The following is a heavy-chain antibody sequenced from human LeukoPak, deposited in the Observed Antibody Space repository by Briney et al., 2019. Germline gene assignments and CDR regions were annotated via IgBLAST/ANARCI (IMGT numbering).Heavy chain of an antibody. V-gene: IGHV4-59*08. CDR3: ARHRGRIAVAGMDV. CDR2: IYYSGST. Sequence: PSETLSLTCTVSGGPISSYYWSWIRQPPGKGLEWIGYIYYSGSTNYNPSLKSRVTISVDTSKNQFSLKLSSVTAADTAVYYCARHRGRIAVAGMDVWGQGTTVTVSS. CDR1: GGPISSYY. J-gene: IGHJ6*02. D-gene: IGHD6-19*01.